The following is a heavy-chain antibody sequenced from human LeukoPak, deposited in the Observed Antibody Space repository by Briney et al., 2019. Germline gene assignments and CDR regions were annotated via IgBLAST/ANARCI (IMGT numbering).Heavy chain of an antibody. CDR2: VDPEDGET. J-gene: IGHJ4*02. Sequence: ASVKVSCKVSGYTFTDYYMHWVQQAPGKGLEWMGLVDPEDGETIYAEKFQGRVTITADTSTDTAYMELSSLRSEDTAVYYCATSGGYSYGRVDSWGQGTLVTVSS. CDR1: GYTFTDYY. CDR3: ATSGGYSYGRVDS. V-gene: IGHV1-69-2*01. D-gene: IGHD5-18*01.